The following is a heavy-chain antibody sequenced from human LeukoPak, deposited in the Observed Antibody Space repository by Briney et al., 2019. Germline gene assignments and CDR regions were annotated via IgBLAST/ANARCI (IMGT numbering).Heavy chain of an antibody. CDR2: INPSGGST. V-gene: IGHV1-46*01. CDR1: GYTFTSYY. CDR3: AREREIAAAADQNWYFDL. Sequence: RASAKVSCKASGYTFTSYYMHWVRQAPGQGLEWMGIINPSGGSTSYAQKFQGRVTMTRDTSTSTVYMELSSLRSEDTAVYYCAREREIAAAADQNWYFDLWGRGTLVTVSS. D-gene: IGHD6-13*01. J-gene: IGHJ2*01.